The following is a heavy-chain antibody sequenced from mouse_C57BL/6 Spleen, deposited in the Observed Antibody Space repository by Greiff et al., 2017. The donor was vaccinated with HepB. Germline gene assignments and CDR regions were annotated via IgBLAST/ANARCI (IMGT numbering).Heavy chain of an antibody. CDR2: ISDGGSYT. CDR1: GFTFSSYA. CDR3: ARASFDY. Sequence: EVKLMESGGGLVKPGGSLKLSCAASGFTFSSYAMSWVRQTPEKRLEWVATISDGGSYTYYPDNVKGRFTSSRNNAKNNLYLQMSHLKSEDTAMYYCARASFDYWGQGTTLTVSS. V-gene: IGHV5-4*03. J-gene: IGHJ2*01.